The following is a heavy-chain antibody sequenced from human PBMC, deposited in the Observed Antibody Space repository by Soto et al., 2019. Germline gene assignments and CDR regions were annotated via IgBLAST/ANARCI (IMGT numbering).Heavy chain of an antibody. V-gene: IGHV1-69*01. CDR1: VGTFSSYA. CDR3: ARDGGYCSSTSCSYAFDI. Sequence: QVQLVQSGAEVKKPGSSVKVSCKASVGTFSSYAISWVRQAPGQGLEWMGGIIPIFGTANYAQKFQGRVTITADESTSTAYMELSSMRSEDTAVYYCARDGGYCSSTSCSYAFDIWGQGTMVTVSS. J-gene: IGHJ3*02. D-gene: IGHD2-2*01. CDR2: IIPIFGTA.